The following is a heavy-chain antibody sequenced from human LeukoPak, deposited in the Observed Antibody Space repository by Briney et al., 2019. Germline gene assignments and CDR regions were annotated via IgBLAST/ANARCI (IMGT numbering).Heavy chain of an antibody. J-gene: IGHJ4*02. CDR2: IRIKTNNYAT. D-gene: IGHD5-24*01. V-gene: IGHV3-73*01. CDR3: AKDLRV. CDR1: GFTFSGSA. Sequence: GGSLRLSCAASGFTFSGSAMHWVRQASGKGLEWVGRIRIKTNNYATAYAASVKGRFTISRDNSKNTLYLQMNSLRVEDTAVYYCAKDLRVCGQGTLVTVST.